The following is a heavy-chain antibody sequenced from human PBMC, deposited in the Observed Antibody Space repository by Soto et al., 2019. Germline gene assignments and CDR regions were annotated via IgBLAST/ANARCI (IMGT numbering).Heavy chain of an antibody. CDR3: AREIIAAAGPFDY. Sequence: PGGSLRLSCAASGFTFSSYSMNWVRQAPGKGLEWVSSISSSSSYIYYADSVKGRFTISRDNAKNSLYLQMNSLRDEDTAVYYCAREIIAAAGPFDYWGQGTLVTVSS. CDR2: ISSSSSYI. CDR1: GFTFSSYS. J-gene: IGHJ4*02. D-gene: IGHD6-13*01. V-gene: IGHV3-21*01.